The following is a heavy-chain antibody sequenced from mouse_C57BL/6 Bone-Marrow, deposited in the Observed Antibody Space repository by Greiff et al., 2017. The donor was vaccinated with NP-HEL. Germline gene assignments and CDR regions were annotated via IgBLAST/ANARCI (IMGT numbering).Heavy chain of an antibody. D-gene: IGHD2-1*01. CDR3: ARDPYGNYAWFAY. Sequence: VKLVESGGGLVKPGGSLKLSCAASGFTFSSYAMSWVRQTPEKRLEWVATISDGGSYTYYPDNVKGRFTISRDNAKTNLYLQMSHLKSEDTAMYYCARDPYGNYAWFAYWGQGTLVTVSA. CDR2: ISDGGSYT. J-gene: IGHJ3*01. CDR1: GFTFSSYA. V-gene: IGHV5-4*01.